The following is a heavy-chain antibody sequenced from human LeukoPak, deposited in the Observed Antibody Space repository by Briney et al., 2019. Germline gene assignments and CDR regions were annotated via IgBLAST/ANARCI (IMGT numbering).Heavy chain of an antibody. D-gene: IGHD3-9*01. CDR1: GGSFSGYY. J-gene: IGHJ6*02. CDR3: ARDSVLRYFDWVGAPRYGMDV. V-gene: IGHV4-34*01. Sequence: PSETPSLTCAVYGGSFSGYYWSWIRQPPGKGLEWIGEINHSGSTNYNPSLKSRVTISVDTSKNQFSLKLSSVTAGDTAVYYCARDSVLRYFDWVGAPRYGMDVWGQGTTVTVSS. CDR2: INHSGST.